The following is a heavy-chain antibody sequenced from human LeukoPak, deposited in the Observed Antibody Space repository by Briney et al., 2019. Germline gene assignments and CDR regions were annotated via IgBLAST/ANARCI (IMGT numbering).Heavy chain of an antibody. Sequence: GGSLRLSCAASGFTFSDYYMSWIRQAPGKGLEWVSYISSSGSTIYYADSVKGRFTISRDNAKNSLYLQMNSLRAEDTAVYYCARDGYSGYDGLEDYYYYMDVWGKGTTVTVSS. D-gene: IGHD5-12*01. CDR3: ARDGYSGYDGLEDYYYYMDV. J-gene: IGHJ6*03. CDR2: ISSSGSTI. V-gene: IGHV3-11*04. CDR1: GFTFSDYY.